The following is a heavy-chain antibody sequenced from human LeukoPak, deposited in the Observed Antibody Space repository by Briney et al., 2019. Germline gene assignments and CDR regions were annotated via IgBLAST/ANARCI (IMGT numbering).Heavy chain of an antibody. J-gene: IGHJ4*02. CDR1: GFTFSTYA. CDR3: ARDLGAIFGDH. CDR2: IWYDGSNK. Sequence: GGSLKPSFPPSGFTFSTYAIHWVAKAQAKGRDWVAVIWYDGSNKYYADSVKGRFTISRDNSKNTLYLQMNSLRAEDTAVYYCARDLGAIFGDHWGQGTLVTVSS. V-gene: IGHV3-33*01. D-gene: IGHD3-3*01.